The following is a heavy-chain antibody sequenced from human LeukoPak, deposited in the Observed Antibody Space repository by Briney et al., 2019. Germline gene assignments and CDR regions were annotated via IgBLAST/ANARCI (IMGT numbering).Heavy chain of an antibody. CDR1: GYTFTGYY. Sequence: GASVTVSCKASGYTFTGYYMHWVRQAPGQGLEWMGWINPNSGGTNYAQKFQGRVTMTRDTSISTAYMELSRLRSDDTAVYYCARSDYGWEGYDYWGQGTLVTVSS. CDR2: INPNSGGT. J-gene: IGHJ4*02. V-gene: IGHV1-2*02. D-gene: IGHD4-17*01. CDR3: ARSDYGWEGYDY.